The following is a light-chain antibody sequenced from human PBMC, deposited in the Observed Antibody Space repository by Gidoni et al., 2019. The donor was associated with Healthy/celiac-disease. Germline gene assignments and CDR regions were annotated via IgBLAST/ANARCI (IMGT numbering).Light chain of an antibody. V-gene: IGKV3-15*01. CDR3: QQYNNWPPT. J-gene: IGKJ1*01. CDR1: QSVSSN. Sequence: EIVMTQSPATLSGSRGERATLSCRASQSVSSNLAWYQQKPGQAPRLLIYGASTSATGIPARFSGSWSGTEFTLTISSLQSEYFAVYYCQQYNNWPPTFGQGTKVEIK. CDR2: GAS.